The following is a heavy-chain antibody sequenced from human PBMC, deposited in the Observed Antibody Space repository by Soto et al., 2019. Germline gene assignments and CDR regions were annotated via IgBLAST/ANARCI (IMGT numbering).Heavy chain of an antibody. CDR2: INQSGST. D-gene: IGHD6-19*01. CDR3: ARVVESSGCYYGFFEI. J-gene: IGHJ3*02. CDR1: GGSFSGSY. V-gene: IGHV4-34*01. Sequence: SETLSLTCAVYGGSFSGSYWNWIRQPPGKGLEWIGEINQSGSTNYNPSLKSRVTISVDTSKNQFSLKLSSVTAADSAVYYCARVVESSGCYYGFFEIWGQRTMVPVPS.